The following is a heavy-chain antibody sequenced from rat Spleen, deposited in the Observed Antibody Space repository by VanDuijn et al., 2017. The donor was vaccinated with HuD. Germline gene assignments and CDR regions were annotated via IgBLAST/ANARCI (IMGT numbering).Heavy chain of an antibody. D-gene: IGHD1-11*01. J-gene: IGHJ2*01. CDR1: GFTFSDYY. CDR3: ARPSTETYCFDY. CDR2: ITYEGSSS. V-gene: IGHV5-22*01. Sequence: EVQLVESGGGLVQPGRSLKLSCVVSGFTFSDYYMAWVRQAPEKGLEWVASITYEGSSSYYGDSVKGRFTISRDNAKSTLYLQMNSLRSEDTATYYCARPSTETYCFDYWGQGVMVTVSS.